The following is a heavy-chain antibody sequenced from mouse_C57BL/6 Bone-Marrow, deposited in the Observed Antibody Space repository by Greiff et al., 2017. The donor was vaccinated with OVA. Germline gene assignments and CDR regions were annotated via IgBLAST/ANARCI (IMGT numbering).Heavy chain of an antibody. V-gene: IGHV5-12*01. Sequence: EVQVVESGGGLVQPGGSLKLSCAASGFTFSDYYMYWVRQTPEKRLEWVAYISNGGGSTYYPDTVKGRFTISRDNAKNTLYLQMSRLKSEDTAMYYCARRPLGHDAMDYWGQGTSVTVSS. CDR2: ISNGGGST. CDR1: GFTFSDYY. D-gene: IGHD4-1*01. J-gene: IGHJ4*01. CDR3: ARRPLGHDAMDY.